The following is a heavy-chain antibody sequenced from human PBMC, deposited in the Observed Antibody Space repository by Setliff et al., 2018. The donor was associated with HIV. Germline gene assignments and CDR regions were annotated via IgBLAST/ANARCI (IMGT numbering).Heavy chain of an antibody. CDR2: IDSDGSDT. V-gene: IGHV3-74*01. J-gene: IGHJ4*02. CDR1: GLTFSNYW. CDR3: VRDWLVREIIAVYYFDH. Sequence: PGGSLRLSCAASGLTFSNYWMHWVRQAPGKGLEWVSRIDSDGSDTNYADSVRGRFTISRDNAKNTVYLQLTSLRAEDTAVYYCVRDWLVREIIAVYYFDHWGQGTLVTVSS. D-gene: IGHD3-10*01.